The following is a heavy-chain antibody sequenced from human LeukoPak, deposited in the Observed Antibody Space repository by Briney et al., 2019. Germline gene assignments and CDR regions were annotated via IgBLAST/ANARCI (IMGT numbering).Heavy chain of an antibody. Sequence: PSDTLSLTCTVSGGSISSYYWSWIRQPAGKGLEWIGRIYTSGSTNYNPSLKSRVTISVDTSKDQFSLKLSSVTAADTAVYYCARHHGDYLYYYYYYGMDVWGQGTTVTVSS. D-gene: IGHD4-17*01. CDR2: IYTSGST. V-gene: IGHV4-4*07. CDR1: GGSISSYY. J-gene: IGHJ6*02. CDR3: ARHHGDYLYYYYYYGMDV.